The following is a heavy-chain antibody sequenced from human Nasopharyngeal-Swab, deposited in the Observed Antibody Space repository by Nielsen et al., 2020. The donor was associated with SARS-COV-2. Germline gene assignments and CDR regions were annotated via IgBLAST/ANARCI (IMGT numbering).Heavy chain of an antibody. Sequence: GKGLEWIGRIYTSGSTNYNPPLKSRVTISVDTSKNQFSLKLSSVTAADTAVYYCARASYDFWSGYYLADYMDVWGKGTTVTVSS. J-gene: IGHJ6*03. D-gene: IGHD3-3*01. CDR2: IYTSGST. V-gene: IGHV4-61*02. CDR3: ARASYDFWSGYYLADYMDV.